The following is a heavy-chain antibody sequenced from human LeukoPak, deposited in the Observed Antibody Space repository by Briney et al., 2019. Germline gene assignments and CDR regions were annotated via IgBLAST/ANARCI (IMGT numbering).Heavy chain of an antibody. J-gene: IGHJ4*02. CDR3: ASYDSSGYYVDY. CDR1: GFTVSSNY. Sequence: PGGSLRLSCAASGFTVSSNYMSWVRQAPGKGPEWVSVIYSGGSTYYADSVKGRFTISRDNSKNTLYLQMNSLRAEDTAVYYCASYDSSGYYVDYWGQGTLVTVSS. D-gene: IGHD3-22*01. CDR2: IYSGGST. V-gene: IGHV3-53*01.